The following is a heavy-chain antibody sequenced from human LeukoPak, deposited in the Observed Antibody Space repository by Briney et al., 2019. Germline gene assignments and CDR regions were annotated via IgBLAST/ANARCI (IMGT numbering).Heavy chain of an antibody. CDR3: ARFAAGGSYYYYMDV. Sequence: GGSLRLSCAASGFIFTNYAMNWVRQAPGKGLEWVSGIDGSGGSTYYADSVKGRFTISRDNAKNSLYLQMNSLRADDTAVYYCARFAAGGSYYYYMDVWGKGTTVTVSS. D-gene: IGHD3-10*01. J-gene: IGHJ6*03. V-gene: IGHV3-23*01. CDR1: GFIFTNYA. CDR2: IDGSGGST.